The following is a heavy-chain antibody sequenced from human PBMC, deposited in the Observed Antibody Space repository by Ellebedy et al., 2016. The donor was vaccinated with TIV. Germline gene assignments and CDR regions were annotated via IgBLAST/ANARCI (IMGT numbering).Heavy chain of an antibody. D-gene: IGHD3-10*01. J-gene: IGHJ6*02. CDR1: GYTFSNYY. CDR2: INPSGVST. CDR3: ARLQVRGVNMGAAHFYGMDV. V-gene: IGHV1-46*01. Sequence: ASVKVSXXASGYTFSNYYMHWVRQSPGQGLEWMGVINPSGVSTSYAEKFQDRVTMTRDMSTSTVYMDLSSLRSDDTALYYCARLQVRGVNMGAAHFYGMDVWGQGTTVTVSS.